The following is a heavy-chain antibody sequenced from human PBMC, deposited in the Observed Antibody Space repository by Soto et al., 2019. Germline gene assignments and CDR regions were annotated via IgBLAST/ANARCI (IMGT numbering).Heavy chain of an antibody. CDR1: GASISRGAFY. Sequence: TSETLSLTCTVSGASISRGAFYWSWVRQHPGKGLEWIGNTYYSGETHYNPPLKSRLTISVDASKNQLSLKLTSVTAADTAVYYCARGSFPGATVLGYWGPGTLVTVSS. CDR2: TYYSGET. V-gene: IGHV4-31*03. D-gene: IGHD3-10*01. J-gene: IGHJ4*02. CDR3: ARGSFPGATVLGY.